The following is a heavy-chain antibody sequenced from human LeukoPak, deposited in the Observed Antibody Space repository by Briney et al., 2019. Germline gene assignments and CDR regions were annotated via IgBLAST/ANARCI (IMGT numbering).Heavy chain of an antibody. CDR2: IYSGGST. CDR1: GFTVSSNY. J-gene: IGHJ4*02. D-gene: IGHD3-9*01. V-gene: IGHV3-53*01. Sequence: PGGSLRLSCAASGFTVSSNYMSWVRQAPGKGLEWVSVIYSGGSTYYADSVKGRFTISRDNSKNTLYLQMNSLRAEDTAVYYCASTYYDILTGYPLDYWGQGTLVTVSS. CDR3: ASTYYDILTGYPLDY.